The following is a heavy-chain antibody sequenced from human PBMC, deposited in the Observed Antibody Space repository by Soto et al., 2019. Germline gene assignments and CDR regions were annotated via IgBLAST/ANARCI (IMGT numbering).Heavy chain of an antibody. J-gene: IGHJ6*03. CDR3: ARGGISHWAYFYYMDV. CDR1: GGSLSDYF. CDR2: INHLGSI. D-gene: IGHD2-21*01. Sequence: SETLSLTCVVSGGSLSDYFWSWIRQPPGMALEWIGEINHLGSINYNPSLKSRVTMSVDTSKNQFSLTLNSVTAADTATYYCARGGISHWAYFYYMDVWDRGTTVTVSS. V-gene: IGHV4-34*01.